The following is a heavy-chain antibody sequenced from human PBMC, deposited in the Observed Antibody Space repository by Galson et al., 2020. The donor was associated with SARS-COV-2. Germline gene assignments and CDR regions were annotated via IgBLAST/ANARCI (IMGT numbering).Heavy chain of an antibody. CDR3: ATDDPGLGIDI. V-gene: IGHV3-74*03. Sequence: GESLKISCVASGFTFINYWMHWVRQDPGKGLVWVAHINNDGRSSTYADSVKGRFTISRDNAKNTVYLQMNSLRDEDTAIYYCATDDPGLGIDIWGQGTMVTVSS. D-gene: IGHD3-16*01. CDR2: INNDGRSS. J-gene: IGHJ3*02. CDR1: GFTFINYW.